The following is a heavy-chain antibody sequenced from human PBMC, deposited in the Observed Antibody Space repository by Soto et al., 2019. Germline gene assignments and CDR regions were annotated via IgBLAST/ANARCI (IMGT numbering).Heavy chain of an antibody. V-gene: IGHV3-53*01. J-gene: IGHJ4*02. CDR1: GFIVSSNY. Sequence: GGSLRLSCAVSGFIVSSNYMAWVRQAPGKGLEWVSSIYAGGGTYYTDSVQGRFTISRDISKNTVSLQMNSLRAEDTAVYYCARVMVYGPNHFDHWGQGTLVTVS. CDR2: IYAGGGT. CDR3: ARVMVYGPNHFDH. D-gene: IGHD4-17*01.